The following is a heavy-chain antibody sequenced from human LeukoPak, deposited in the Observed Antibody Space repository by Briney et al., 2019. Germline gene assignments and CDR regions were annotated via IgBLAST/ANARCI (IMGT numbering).Heavy chain of an antibody. CDR3: ATRAGYSGSRMFDP. CDR2: IKQDGSEK. V-gene: IGHV3-7*01. Sequence: GGSLRLSCAASGSTFSDYWMSWVRQAPGKGLEWVANIKQDGSEKYYVDSVKGRFTISRDNAKNSLYLQMNSLRAEDTAVYYCATRAGYSGSRMFDPWGQGTLSPSPQ. CDR1: GSTFSDYW. D-gene: IGHD5-12*01. J-gene: IGHJ5*02.